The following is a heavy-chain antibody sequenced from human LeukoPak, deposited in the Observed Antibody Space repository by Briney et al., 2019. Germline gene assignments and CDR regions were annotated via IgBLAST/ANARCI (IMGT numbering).Heavy chain of an antibody. V-gene: IGHV3-21*01. CDR2: ISSSSSYI. CDR1: GFTFSSYS. D-gene: IGHD6-19*01. J-gene: IGHJ4*02. Sequence: SGGSLRLSCAASGFTFSSYSMNWVRQAPGKGLEWASSISSSSSYIYYADSVKGRFTISRDNAKNSLYLQMNSLRAEDTAVYYCARDRGSGWYPNFDYWGQGTLVTVSS. CDR3: ARDRGSGWYPNFDY.